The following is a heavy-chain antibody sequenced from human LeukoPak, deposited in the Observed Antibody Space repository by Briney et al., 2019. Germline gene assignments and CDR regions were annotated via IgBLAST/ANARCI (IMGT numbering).Heavy chain of an antibody. V-gene: IGHV4-39*07. CDR1: GGSISSSSYY. J-gene: IGHJ6*03. CDR3: ARAVRYFDRLFGYYYMDV. D-gene: IGHD3-9*01. Sequence: PSETLSLTCTVSGGSISSSSYYWGWIRQPPGKGLEWIGSICTSGSTNCNPSLESRVTMSVDTSKNQFSLKLSSVTAADTAVYYCARAVRYFDRLFGYYYMDVWGKGTTVTISS. CDR2: ICTSGST.